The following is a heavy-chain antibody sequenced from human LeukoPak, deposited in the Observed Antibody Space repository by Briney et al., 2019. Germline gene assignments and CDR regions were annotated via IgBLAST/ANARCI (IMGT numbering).Heavy chain of an antibody. CDR1: GGSISSSSYY. D-gene: IGHD1-1*01. J-gene: IGHJ3*02. CDR3: ARGPADWNAPDAFDI. Sequence: SETLSLTCTVSGGSISSSSYYWGWIRQPPGKGLEWIGSIYYSGSTYYNPSLKSRVTISVDTSKNQFSLKLSSVTAADTAVYYCARGPADWNAPDAFDIWGQGTMVTVSS. V-gene: IGHV4-39*01. CDR2: IYYSGST.